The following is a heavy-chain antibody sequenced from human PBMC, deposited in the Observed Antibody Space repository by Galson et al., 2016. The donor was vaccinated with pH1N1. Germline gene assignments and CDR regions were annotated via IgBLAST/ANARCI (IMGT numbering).Heavy chain of an antibody. Sequence: SLRLSCAGSRFSFSDYWMHWVRQAPGKGLEWVANINQDGSQKYYEDSVRGRFTISRDNAKNSLYLQMNSLRAEDTAVYYCARAIGASGAFWGRGTLVTVSS. CDR3: ARAIGASGAF. J-gene: IGHJ4*02. D-gene: IGHD6-13*01. CDR1: RFSFSDYW. V-gene: IGHV3-7*01. CDR2: INQDGSQK.